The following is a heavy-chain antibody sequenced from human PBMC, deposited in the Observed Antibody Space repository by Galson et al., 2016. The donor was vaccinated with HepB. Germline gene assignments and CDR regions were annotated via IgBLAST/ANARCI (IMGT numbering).Heavy chain of an antibody. CDR2: ITWYGGVT. J-gene: IGHJ4*02. CDR1: GFTFGGYT. V-gene: IGHV3-43*01. CDR3: AKDNPLSPGAFDY. Sequence: SLRLSCAASGFTFGGYTMHWVRQTPEKGLEWVSLITWYGGVTYYADSVKGRFTLSTDNSKNSLYLQMNSLRTDDTALYYCAKDNPLSPGAFDYWGQGTLVTVSS. D-gene: IGHD3-16*01.